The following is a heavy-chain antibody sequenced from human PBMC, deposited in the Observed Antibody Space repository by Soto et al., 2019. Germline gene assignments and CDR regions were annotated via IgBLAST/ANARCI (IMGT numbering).Heavy chain of an antibody. D-gene: IGHD2-15*01. V-gene: IGHV1-8*01. CDR3: ARGRYCSGGSCFAFGY. Sequence: ASVKVSCKASGYTFTSYDINWVRQATGQGLEWMGWMNPNSGNTGYAQKFQGRVTMTRNTSISTAYMELSSLRSEDTAVYYCARGRYCSGGSCFAFGYWGQGTLVTVS. CDR2: MNPNSGNT. J-gene: IGHJ4*02. CDR1: GYTFTSYD.